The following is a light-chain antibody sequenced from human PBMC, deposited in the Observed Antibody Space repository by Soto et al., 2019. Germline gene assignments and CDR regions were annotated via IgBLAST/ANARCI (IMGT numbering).Light chain of an antibody. CDR1: QSVSSN. CDR2: GAS. CDR3: QQYNNWPPLT. Sequence: EIVMTQSPATLSVSPGERATLSCRASQSVSSNLAWYQQKPGQAPRLLIYGASTRATSIPARFSGSGSGTEFTLTIRSLQSEDFAVNYCQQYNNWPPLTFGGGTKVEIK. J-gene: IGKJ4*01. V-gene: IGKV3-15*01.